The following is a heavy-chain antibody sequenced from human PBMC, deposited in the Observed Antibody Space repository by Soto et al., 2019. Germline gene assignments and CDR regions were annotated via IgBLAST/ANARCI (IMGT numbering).Heavy chain of an antibody. CDR1: GYTFTGHY. D-gene: IGHD1-26*01. Sequence: QVQLVQSGAEVKKPGASVKVSCKASGYTFTGHYIHWVRQAPEQGPEWMGEIGPETGATRYAQKFQGRVTMTRDMSITTVYMELTNLSPDDTAVYYCGRGRSGQIVVFYWGQGTPVTVSS. V-gene: IGHV1-2*02. CDR3: GRGRSGQIVVFY. CDR2: IGPETGAT. J-gene: IGHJ4*02.